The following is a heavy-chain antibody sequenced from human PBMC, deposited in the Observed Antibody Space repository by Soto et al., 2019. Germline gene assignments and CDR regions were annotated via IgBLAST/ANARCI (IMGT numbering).Heavy chain of an antibody. V-gene: IGHV3-66*01. CDR2: IYSGGST. CDR3: ARDPWAADY. D-gene: IGHD3-16*01. CDR1: GFTVSTKY. Sequence: PGGSLRLSCAASGFTVSTKYMSWVRQAPGKGLEWVSVIYSGGSTFYADSVRGRFTIPRDNSKNTVNLQMNSLRAEDTAVYYCARDPWAADYLGQGTLVTVSS. J-gene: IGHJ4*02.